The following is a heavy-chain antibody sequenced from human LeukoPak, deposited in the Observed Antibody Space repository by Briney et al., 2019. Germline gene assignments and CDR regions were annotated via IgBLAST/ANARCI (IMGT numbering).Heavy chain of an antibody. CDR3: AREGSGYYYPLDY. Sequence: ASVKVSCKASGYTFTGYYMHWVRQAPGQGLEWMGWINPNSGGTNYAQKFQGRVPMTRDTSISTAYMELSRLRSDDTAVYYCAREGSGYYYPLDYWGQGTLVTVSS. CDR1: GYTFTGYY. V-gene: IGHV1-2*02. J-gene: IGHJ4*02. D-gene: IGHD3-22*01. CDR2: INPNSGGT.